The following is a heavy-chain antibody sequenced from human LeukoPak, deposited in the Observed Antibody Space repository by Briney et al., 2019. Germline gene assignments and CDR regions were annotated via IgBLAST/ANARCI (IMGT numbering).Heavy chain of an antibody. V-gene: IGHV3-7*01. Sequence: GGSLRLSCAASGFTFSSYAMSWVRQAPGKGREWVANIKQDGSEKYYVDSVKGRFTISRDNAKNSLYLQMNSLRAEDTAVYYCARDDYWGQGTLVTVSS. CDR2: IKQDGSEK. J-gene: IGHJ4*02. CDR1: GFTFSSYA. CDR3: ARDDY.